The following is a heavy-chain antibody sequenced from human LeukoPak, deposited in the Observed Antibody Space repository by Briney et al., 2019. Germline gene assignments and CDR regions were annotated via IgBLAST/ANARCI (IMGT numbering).Heavy chain of an antibody. CDR3: ARRQDGHDY. V-gene: IGHV4-61*02. J-gene: IGHJ4*02. CDR1: GVSIANTFYY. Sequence: PSQTLSLTCTVSGVSIANTFYYWNWLRQPAWKGLEWIGRIYTTGSTDYNPSLKSRVTISLDTARNQFSLKLSSVTAADTAVYYCARRQDGHDYWGQGTLVTVSS. CDR2: IYTTGST.